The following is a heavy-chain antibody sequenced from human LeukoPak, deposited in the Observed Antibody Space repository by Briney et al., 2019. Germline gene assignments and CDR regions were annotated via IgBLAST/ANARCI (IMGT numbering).Heavy chain of an antibody. CDR2: IIPSLDVA. CDR1: GDTFIPYT. D-gene: IGHD2-15*01. Sequence: SVKVSCKASGDTFIPYTFSWVRQAPGQGLEWIGRIIPSLDVANYVQKFQGRVTLSVDRDTATTYMEVTSLRSEDTAIYYCARDHCSPGTCLGGHWGQGTLVTVSS. J-gene: IGHJ4*02. V-gene: IGHV1-69*04. CDR3: ARDHCSPGTCLGGH.